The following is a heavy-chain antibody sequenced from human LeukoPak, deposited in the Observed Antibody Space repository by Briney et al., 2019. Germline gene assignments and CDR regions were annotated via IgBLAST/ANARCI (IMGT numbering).Heavy chain of an antibody. J-gene: IGHJ4*02. CDR2: IYSGGST. CDR1: GFTVSSNY. CDR3: AKYYYDSSGHRPFDY. Sequence: PGGSLRLSCAASGFTVSSNYMSWVRQAPGKGLEWVSVIYSGGSTYYADSVKGRFTISRDNSKNTLYLQMNSLRAEDTAVYYCAKYYYDSSGHRPFDYWGQGTLVTVSS. D-gene: IGHD3-22*01. V-gene: IGHV3-53*01.